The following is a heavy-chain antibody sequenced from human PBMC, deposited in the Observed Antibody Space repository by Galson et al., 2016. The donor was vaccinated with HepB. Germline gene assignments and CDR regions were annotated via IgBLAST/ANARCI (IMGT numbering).Heavy chain of an antibody. J-gene: IGHJ4*02. D-gene: IGHD3-22*01. CDR1: GFSLSTSGMC. V-gene: IGHV2-70*01. CDR3: ARRIGTYYYDRRAYYYDY. CDR2: IDWDDDK. Sequence: PALVKPTQTLTLTCTFSGFSLSTSGMCVSWIRQPPGKALEWLALIDWDDDKYYSTSLKTRLTISKDTSKNQVVLKMTNMDPVDTATYYCARRIGTYYYDRRAYYYDYWGQGTLVTVSS.